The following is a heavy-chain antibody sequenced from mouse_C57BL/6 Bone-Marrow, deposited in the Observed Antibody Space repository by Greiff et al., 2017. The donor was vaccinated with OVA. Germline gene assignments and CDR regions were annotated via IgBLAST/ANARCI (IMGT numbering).Heavy chain of an antibody. D-gene: IGHD2-1*01. CDR2: IYPRSGNT. J-gene: IGHJ2*01. CDR3: ARNGNYVAFFDY. Sequence: QVQLQQSGAELARPGASVKLSCKASGYTFTSYGISWVKQRTGQGLEWIGEIYPRSGNTYYNEKFKGKATLTADKSSSTAYMELRSLTSEDSAVYFCARNGNYVAFFDYWGQGTTLTVSS. V-gene: IGHV1-81*01. CDR1: GYTFTSYG.